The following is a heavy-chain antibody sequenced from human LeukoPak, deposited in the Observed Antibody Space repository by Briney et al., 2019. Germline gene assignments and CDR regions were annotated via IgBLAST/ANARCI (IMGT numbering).Heavy chain of an antibody. V-gene: IGHV1-69*06. CDR1: GGTFSSYA. CDR2: IIPIFGTA. CDR3: ARSRTLARGNIAAAGTYYYYYYMDV. D-gene: IGHD6-13*01. J-gene: IGHJ6*03. Sequence: ASVKVSCKASGGTFSSYAISWVRQAPGQGLEWMGGIIPIFGTANYAQKFQGRVTITADKSTSTAYMELSSLRSEDTAVYYCARSRTLARGNIAAAGTYYYYYYMDVWGKGTTVTVSS.